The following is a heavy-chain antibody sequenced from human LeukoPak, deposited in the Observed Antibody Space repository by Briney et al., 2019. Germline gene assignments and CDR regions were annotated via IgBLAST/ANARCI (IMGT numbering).Heavy chain of an antibody. Sequence: GGSLKLSCAASGFTFSTFWMHWVRQTPGKGLVWVSRISNDGSTTHYADSVKGRFTISRDNAKNTLFLHMNSLRAEDTAVYYCNVRWGPNSDYWGQGTLVTVSS. CDR3: NVRWGPNSDY. D-gene: IGHD7-27*01. CDR1: GFTFSTFW. V-gene: IGHV3-74*01. J-gene: IGHJ4*02. CDR2: ISNDGSTT.